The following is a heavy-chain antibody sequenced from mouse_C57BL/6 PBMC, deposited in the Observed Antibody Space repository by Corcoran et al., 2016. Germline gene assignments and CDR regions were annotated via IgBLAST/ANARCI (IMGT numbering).Heavy chain of an antibody. J-gene: IGHJ1*03. CDR3: ARSGTVVERDWYFDV. V-gene: IGHV1-26*01. CDR2: INPNNGGT. CDR1: GYTFTDYY. D-gene: IGHD1-1*01. Sequence: EVQLQQSGPELVKPGASVKISCKASGYTFTDYYMNWVKQSHGKSLEWIGDINPNNGGTSYNQKFKGKATLTVDKSSSTAYMELRSLTSEDSAVYYWARSGTVVERDWYFDVWGTGTTVTVSS.